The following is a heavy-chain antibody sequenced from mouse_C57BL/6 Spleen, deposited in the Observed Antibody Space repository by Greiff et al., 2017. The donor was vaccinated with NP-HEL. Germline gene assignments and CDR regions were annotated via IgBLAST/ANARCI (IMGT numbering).Heavy chain of an antibody. CDR1: GFSLTSYG. CDR2: IWSGGST. Sequence: VQLVESGPGLVQPSQSLSITCTVSGFSLTSYGVHWVRQSPGKGLEWLGVIWSGGSTDYNAAFISRLSISKDNSKSQVFFKMNSLQADDTAIYYCASPYDGYSYWYFDVWGTGTTVTVSS. D-gene: IGHD2-3*01. CDR3: ASPYDGYSYWYFDV. J-gene: IGHJ1*03. V-gene: IGHV2-2*01.